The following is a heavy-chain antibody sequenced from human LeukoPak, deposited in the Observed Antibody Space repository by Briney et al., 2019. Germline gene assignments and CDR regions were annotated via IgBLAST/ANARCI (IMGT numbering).Heavy chain of an antibody. CDR3: ARDRSPHYDFWSGYYFDP. CDR1: GYTLSELS. V-gene: IGHV1-24*01. Sequence: ASVKVSCKVSGYTLSELSIHWVRQAPGKGLHWMGGFDPEDGETIYAQKFQGRVTITTDESTSTAYMELSSLRSEDTAVYYCARDRSPHYDFWSGYYFDPWGQGTLVTVSS. D-gene: IGHD3-3*01. CDR2: FDPEDGET. J-gene: IGHJ5*02.